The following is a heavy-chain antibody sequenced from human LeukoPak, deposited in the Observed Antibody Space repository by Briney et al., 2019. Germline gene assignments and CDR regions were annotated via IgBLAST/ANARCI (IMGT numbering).Heavy chain of an antibody. CDR2: IIPIFGTA. CDR1: GYTFTSYG. CDR3: ARGARGDYYHYYIDV. J-gene: IGHJ6*03. Sequence: SVKVSCKASGYTFTSYGISWVRQAPGQGLEWMGGIIPIFGTANYAEKFQGRVTITADESTTTAYMDLSSLRFEDTAVYYCARGARGDYYHYYIDVWGNGTTVTISS. V-gene: IGHV1-69*13.